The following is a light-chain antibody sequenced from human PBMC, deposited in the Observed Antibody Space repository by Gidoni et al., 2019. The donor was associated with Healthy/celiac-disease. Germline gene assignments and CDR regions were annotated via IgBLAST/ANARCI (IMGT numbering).Light chain of an antibody. CDR2: KAS. J-gene: IGKJ2*01. CDR1: QSISSW. Sequence: DIKMTQSPSTLSAAVGDRVTITCRASQSISSWLDWYQQKPGKAPKLLIYKASSLESGVPSRFSGSGSGTEFTLTISSLQPDDFATYYCQQYNSYPYTCGQGTKLEIK. CDR3: QQYNSYPYT. V-gene: IGKV1-5*03.